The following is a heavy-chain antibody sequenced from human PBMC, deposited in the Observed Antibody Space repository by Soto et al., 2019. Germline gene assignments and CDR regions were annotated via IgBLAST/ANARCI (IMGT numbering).Heavy chain of an antibody. J-gene: IGHJ4*02. Sequence: SETLSLTCTVSGGSISSYYWSWIRQPPGKGLEWIGYIYYSGSTNYNPSLKSRVTISVDTSKNQFSLKLSSVTAADTAVYYCAREMIAAAGKHFDYWGQGTLVTVSS. V-gene: IGHV4-59*01. CDR2: IYYSGST. CDR1: GGSISSYY. D-gene: IGHD6-13*01. CDR3: AREMIAAAGKHFDY.